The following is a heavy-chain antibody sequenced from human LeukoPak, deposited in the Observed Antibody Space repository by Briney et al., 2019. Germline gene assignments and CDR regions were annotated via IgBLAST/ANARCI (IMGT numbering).Heavy chain of an antibody. Sequence: GGSLRLSSAASGFTFSSDGMHWVRQTPGKGLEWVAVISYDGSSKYYADSVKGRFTISRDNSKNTLYLQMNSLRTDDTAVYYCARYGVGATHFDYWGQGTLVTVSS. D-gene: IGHD1-26*01. J-gene: IGHJ4*02. CDR2: ISYDGSSK. V-gene: IGHV3-30*03. CDR1: GFTFSSDG. CDR3: ARYGVGATHFDY.